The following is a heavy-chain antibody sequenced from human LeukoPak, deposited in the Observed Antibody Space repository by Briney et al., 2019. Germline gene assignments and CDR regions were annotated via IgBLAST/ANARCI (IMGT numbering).Heavy chain of an antibody. CDR1: GGSISSGGYY. Sequence: SETLSLTCTVSGGSISSGGYYWSWIRQHPGKGLEWIGYIYYSGSTYYNPSLKSRVTLSVNTSKNQFSLKLSSVTAADTAVYYCARDSIAAAGRGYNWFDPWGQGTLVTVSS. CDR2: IYYSGST. J-gene: IGHJ5*02. CDR3: ARDSIAAAGRGYNWFDP. V-gene: IGHV4-31*03. D-gene: IGHD6-13*01.